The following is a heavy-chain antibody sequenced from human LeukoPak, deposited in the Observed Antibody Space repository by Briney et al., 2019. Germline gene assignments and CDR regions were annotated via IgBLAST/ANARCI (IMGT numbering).Heavy chain of an antibody. CDR2: INPSGGST. CDR1: GYTFTRYY. Sequence: VASVKVFCKASGYTFTRYYMHWVPQAPGQGFEWMGIINPSGGSTSYAQKFQGRVTMTRDTSTSTVYMELSSLRSEDTAVYYCATEEDDYGNYWGQGTLVTVSS. CDR3: ATEEDDYGNY. V-gene: IGHV1-46*01. D-gene: IGHD4-17*01. J-gene: IGHJ4*02.